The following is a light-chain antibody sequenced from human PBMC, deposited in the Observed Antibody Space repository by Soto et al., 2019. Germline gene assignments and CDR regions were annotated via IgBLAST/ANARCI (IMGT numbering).Light chain of an antibody. J-gene: IGKJ4*01. CDR2: KAS. V-gene: IGKV1-5*03. CDR1: ESISSW. Sequence: DIQMTQFPSTLSASVGDRVTITCRASESISSWLAWYQQKPGKAPKILIYKASTLQSGVPSRFTGSGSGTEFTLTISSLQPDDFATYDCQHYSVFPLTFGGGTKVEIK. CDR3: QHYSVFPLT.